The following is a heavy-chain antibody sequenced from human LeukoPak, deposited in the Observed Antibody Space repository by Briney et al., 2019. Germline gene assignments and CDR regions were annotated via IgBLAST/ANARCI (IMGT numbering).Heavy chain of an antibody. J-gene: IGHJ1*01. Sequence: GGSLRLSCAASGFTFSSYWMHWVRQAPGKGLVWVSRINSDGSSTSYADSVKGRFTISRDNAKNTLYLQMNSLRAEDTAVYYCASYEPYYYDSSGYQYFQHWGQGTLVTVSS. D-gene: IGHD3-22*01. CDR2: INSDGSST. CDR1: GFTFSSYW. CDR3: ASYEPYYYDSSGYQYFQH. V-gene: IGHV3-74*01.